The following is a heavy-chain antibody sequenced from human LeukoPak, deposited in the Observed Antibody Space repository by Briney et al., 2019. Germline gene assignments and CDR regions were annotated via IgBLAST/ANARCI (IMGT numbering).Heavy chain of an antibody. D-gene: IGHD6-19*01. J-gene: IGHJ4*02. CDR2: ISTYNGYS. CDR3: AKNSSGGYSDY. V-gene: IGHV1-18*01. CDR1: GYTFTSSG. Sequence: ASVKVSCKTSGYTFTSSGITWVRQAPGHGLEWMGWISTYNGYSKYAQNLQGRVTMTADTSTSTAYMELSSLRSDDSAVYYCAKNSSGGYSDYWGQGTLVTVSS.